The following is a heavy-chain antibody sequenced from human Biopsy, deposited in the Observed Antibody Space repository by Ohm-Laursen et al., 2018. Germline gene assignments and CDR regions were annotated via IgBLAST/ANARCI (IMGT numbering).Heavy chain of an antibody. CDR2: ISSSGVQ. D-gene: IGHD3-3*01. Sequence: SLRLSCSATGFSFTSYAMSWVRQAPGKGLEWASFISSSGVQYHADSVKGRFTISRDNSKNTLYLQMNSLRAEDTAVYYCVRASIFGVATSGFYYYGMDVWGQGTTVTVSS. CDR1: GFSFTSYA. V-gene: IGHV3-66*01. J-gene: IGHJ6*02. CDR3: VRASIFGVATSGFYYYGMDV.